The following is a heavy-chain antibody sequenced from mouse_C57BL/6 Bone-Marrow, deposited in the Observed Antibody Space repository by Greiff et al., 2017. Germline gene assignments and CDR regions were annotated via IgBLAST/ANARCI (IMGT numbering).Heavy chain of an antibody. V-gene: IGHV1-18*01. Sequence: VQLQQSGPELVKPGASVKIPCKASGYTFTDYNMDWVKQSPGKSLEWIGDINPNNGGTIYNQKFKGKATLTVDKSSSTAYMELRSLTSEDTAVYYCARRTGGGDFDYGGQGTTLTVSS. CDR3: ARRTGGGDFDY. D-gene: IGHD4-1*01. J-gene: IGHJ2*01. CDR1: GYTFTDYN. CDR2: INPNNGGT.